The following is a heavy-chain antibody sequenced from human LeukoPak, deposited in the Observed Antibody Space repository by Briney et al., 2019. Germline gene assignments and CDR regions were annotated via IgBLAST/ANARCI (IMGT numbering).Heavy chain of an antibody. V-gene: IGHV1-18*01. CDR1: GYTFISTG. Sequence: GASVKVSCKASGYTFISTGICWVRQAPGQGLEWMGWVSAYNGNTNYAQKFRGRVTMTRDTSTNTAYMELRSLRSDDTAVYFCARDAPRWRNAFDFWGHGTMVTVSS. CDR2: VSAYNGNT. D-gene: IGHD4-23*01. J-gene: IGHJ3*01. CDR3: ARDAPRWRNAFDF.